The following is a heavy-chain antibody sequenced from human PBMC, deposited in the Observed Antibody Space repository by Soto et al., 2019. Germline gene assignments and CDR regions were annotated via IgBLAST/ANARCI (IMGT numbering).Heavy chain of an antibody. CDR3: XXGLEWSRSLDP. Sequence: QVQLVQSGAEVKXPGASVKVSCKASGYTFTSYDINWVRQATGQGLEWMGWMNPNSGNTGYAQKFQGRVTMTRNTSISTAYMELSXXXXXXXXXXXXXXGLEWSRSLDPWGQGTLVTVSS. CDR2: MNPNSGNT. J-gene: IGHJ5*02. D-gene: IGHD3-3*01. CDR1: GYTFTSYD. V-gene: IGHV1-8*01.